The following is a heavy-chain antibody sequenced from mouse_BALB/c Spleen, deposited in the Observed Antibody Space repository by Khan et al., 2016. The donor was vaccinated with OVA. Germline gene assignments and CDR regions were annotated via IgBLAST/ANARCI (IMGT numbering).Heavy chain of an antibody. CDR2: IDPYFGDT. V-gene: IGHV1-39*01. Sequence: VQLPQSGPELEKPGASVKISCKASGYSFTGYNMNWVKQNNGRSLEWIGNIDPYFGDTSYNQKFKGKATLNVDKSSSTAYMQLKSLTSEDSAVYYCAREGNYYFDYWGQGTTLTVSS. D-gene: IGHD2-1*01. CDR3: AREGNYYFDY. CDR1: GYSFTGYN. J-gene: IGHJ2*01.